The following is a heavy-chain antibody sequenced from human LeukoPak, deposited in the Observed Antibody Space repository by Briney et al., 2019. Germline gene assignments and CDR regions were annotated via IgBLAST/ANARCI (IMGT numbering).Heavy chain of an antibody. V-gene: IGHV1-8*01. CDR3: AREEGVISGDY. D-gene: IGHD2/OR15-2a*01. CDR2: MNPNSGNT. CDR1: GYTFTSYD. J-gene: IGHJ4*02. Sequence: ASVKVSCKASGYTFTSYDINWVRQATGQGLEWMGWMNPNSGNTGYAQKLQGRVTMTTDTSTSTAYMELRSLRSDDTAVYYCAREEGVISGDYWGQGTLVTVSS.